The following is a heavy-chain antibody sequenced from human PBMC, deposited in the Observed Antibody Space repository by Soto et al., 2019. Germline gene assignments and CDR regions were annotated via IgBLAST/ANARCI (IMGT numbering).Heavy chain of an antibody. CDR1: GFSLSTSGVG. V-gene: IGHV2-5*02. J-gene: IGHJ4*02. CDR2: TYWDDDK. Sequence: QITLKESGPTLVKPTQTLTLTCTFSGFSLSTSGVGVGWIRQPPGKALEWLALTYWDDDKRYSPSLKSRLTITKNTSKNQVVLTMTNMDPVDTATYYCAHRQRTVYFDYWGQGTLVTVSS. CDR3: AHRQRTVYFDY. D-gene: IGHD4-17*01.